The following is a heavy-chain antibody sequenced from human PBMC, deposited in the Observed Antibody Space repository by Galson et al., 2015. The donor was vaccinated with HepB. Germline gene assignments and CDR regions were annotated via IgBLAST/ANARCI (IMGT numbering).Heavy chain of an antibody. D-gene: IGHD5-12*01. J-gene: IGHJ4*02. CDR3: ARLRGIVATISRDY. CDR2: INHSGST. Sequence: ETLSLTCAVYGGSFSGYYWSWIRQPPGKGLEWIGEINHSGSTNYNPSLKSRVTISVDTSKNQFSLKLSSVTAADTAVYYCARLRGIVATISRDYWGQGTLVTVSS. CDR1: GGSFSGYY. V-gene: IGHV4-34*01.